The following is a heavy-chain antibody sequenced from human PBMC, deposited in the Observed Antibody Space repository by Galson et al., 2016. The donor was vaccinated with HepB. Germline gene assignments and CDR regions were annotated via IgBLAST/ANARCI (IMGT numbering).Heavy chain of an antibody. CDR2: ISSSSTI. Sequence: SLRLSCAASGFTFSTYNMNWVRQAPGKGLEWVSYISSSSTIYYADSVKGRFTISRDNAKNSLYLQMNSLRDEDRAVYYCARDRQYYYAPDAFDIWGQGTMVTVSS. D-gene: IGHD3-10*01. CDR3: ARDRQYYYAPDAFDI. CDR1: GFTFSTYN. V-gene: IGHV3-48*02. J-gene: IGHJ3*02.